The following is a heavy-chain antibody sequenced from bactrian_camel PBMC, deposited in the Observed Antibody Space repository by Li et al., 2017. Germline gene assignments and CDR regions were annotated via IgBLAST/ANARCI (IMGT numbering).Heavy chain of an antibody. D-gene: IGHD2*01. J-gene: IGHJ4*01. Sequence: HVQLVESGGGLVQPGGSLRLSCAASGFTFSSYPMSWVRQAPGKGLEWVSHILSGGGTTDYVPSLKGRFTISRDNAKNTLYLQMNSLKTEDTAVYYCATGGPIVSSLAFNYWGQGTQVTVS. CDR1: GFTFSSYP. V-gene: IGHV3S39*01. CDR2: ILSGGGTT. CDR3: ATGGPIVSSLAFNY.